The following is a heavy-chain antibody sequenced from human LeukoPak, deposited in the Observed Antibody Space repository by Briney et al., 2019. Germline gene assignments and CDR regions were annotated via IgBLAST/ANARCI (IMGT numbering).Heavy chain of an antibody. Sequence: SETLSLTCIVSGASISNSSHYWGWIRQPPGKGLEWIGNIYYTGTTYYAPSLKSRVTISIDTSKSQFSLKVSSVTAADTAVYYCARAYDFWSGYYPFDPWGQGTLVTVFS. CDR2: IYYTGTT. D-gene: IGHD3-3*01. CDR3: ARAYDFWSGYYPFDP. J-gene: IGHJ5*02. V-gene: IGHV4-39*07. CDR1: GASISNSSHY.